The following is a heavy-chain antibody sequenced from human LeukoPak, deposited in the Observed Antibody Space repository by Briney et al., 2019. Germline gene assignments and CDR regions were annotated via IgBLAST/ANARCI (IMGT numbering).Heavy chain of an antibody. V-gene: IGHV4-4*07. CDR1: GGSFSGYY. CDR3: ARDEYYYGSGSYRFDY. Sequence: SETLSLTCAVYGGSFSGYYWNWIRQPAGKGLEWIGRIYTSGSTNYNPSLKSRVTMSVDTSKNQFSLKLSSVTAADTAVYYCARDEYYYGSGSYRFDYWGQGTLVTVSS. CDR2: IYTSGST. J-gene: IGHJ4*02. D-gene: IGHD3-10*01.